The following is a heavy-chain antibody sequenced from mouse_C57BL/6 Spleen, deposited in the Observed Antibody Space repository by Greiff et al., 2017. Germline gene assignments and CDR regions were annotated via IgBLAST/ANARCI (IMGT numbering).Heavy chain of an antibody. V-gene: IGHV1-55*01. D-gene: IGHD1-1*01. J-gene: IGHJ2*01. CDR2: IYPGSGST. Sequence: QVQLQQPGAELVKPGASVKMSCKASGYTFTSYWITWVKQRPGQGLEWIGDIYPGSGSTNYNEKFKSKATLTVDTSSSTAYMQLSSLTSEDSAVYYGGRWRRGNTTGVAPFGGRGEGTTLTDSS. CDR3: GRWRRGNTTGVAPFGG. CDR1: GYTFTSYW.